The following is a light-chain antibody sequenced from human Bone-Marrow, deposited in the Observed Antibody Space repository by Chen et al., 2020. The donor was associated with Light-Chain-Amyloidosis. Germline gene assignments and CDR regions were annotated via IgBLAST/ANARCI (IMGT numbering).Light chain of an antibody. CDR3: QQYGTSPLT. CDR1: QTISSNY. V-gene: IGKV3-20*01. J-gene: IGKJ4*01. Sequence: EIVLTQSPGTLSLSPGEGANLSCRASQTISSNYLTWYQQKFGQAPRLLIYGSSSRATGIPDRFTGSGSGTDFTLTINRLEPEDFAMDDCQQYGTSPLTFGGGTKVEIK. CDR2: GSS.